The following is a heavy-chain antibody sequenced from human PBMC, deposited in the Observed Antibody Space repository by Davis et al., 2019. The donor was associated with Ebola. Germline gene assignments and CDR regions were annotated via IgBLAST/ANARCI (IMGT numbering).Heavy chain of an antibody. J-gene: IGHJ4*02. CDR2: LSGSGGST. CDR1: GFTFSSYA. CDR3: AKMVIVVVNPLDY. Sequence: GGSLRLSCAASGFTFSSYAMSCVRQAPGKGLEWVSALSGSGGSTYYADSVKGRFTISRDNSKNTLYLQMNSLRAEDTAVYYCAKMVIVVVNPLDYWGQGTLVTVSS. V-gene: IGHV3-23*01. D-gene: IGHD3-22*01.